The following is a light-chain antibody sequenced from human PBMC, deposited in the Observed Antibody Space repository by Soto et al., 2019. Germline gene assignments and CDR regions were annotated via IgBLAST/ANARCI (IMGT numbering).Light chain of an antibody. CDR2: SNN. Sequence: QSVLTRPPSASGTPGQRVTISCSGSSSNIGSNTVNWYQQLPGTAPKLLIYSNNQRPSGVPDRFSGSKSGTSASLAISGPQSEDEADYYCAAWDDSLNGLYVFGTGTKVTVL. CDR1: SSNIGSNT. CDR3: AAWDDSLNGLYV. V-gene: IGLV1-44*01. J-gene: IGLJ1*01.